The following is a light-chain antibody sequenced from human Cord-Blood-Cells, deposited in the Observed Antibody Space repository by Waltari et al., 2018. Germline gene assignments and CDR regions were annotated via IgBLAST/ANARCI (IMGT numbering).Light chain of an antibody. J-gene: IGLJ3*02. Sequence: SYELTQPPSVSVSPGQTARITCPGDALPKQYAFWYQQKPGQAPVLVIYKDRERPSGIPERFAGSSSGTTVTLTIRGVQAEDEADYYCESADSSGTYWVFGGGTKLTVL. CDR3: ESADSSGTYWV. V-gene: IGLV3-25*02. CDR1: ALPKQY. CDR2: KDR.